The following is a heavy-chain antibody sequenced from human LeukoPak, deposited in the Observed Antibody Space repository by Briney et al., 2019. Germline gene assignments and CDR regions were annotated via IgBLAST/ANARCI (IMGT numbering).Heavy chain of an antibody. CDR2: IYYSGST. Sequence: SETLSLTCTVSGGSISSYYWSWIRQPPGKGLERIGYIYYSGSTNYNPSLKSRVTISVDTSKNQFSLKLSSVTAADTAVYYCARLVPYYDFWSGPSRPFYFDYWGQGTLVTVSS. CDR1: GGSISSYY. D-gene: IGHD3-3*01. CDR3: ARLVPYYDFWSGPSRPFYFDY. V-gene: IGHV4-59*08. J-gene: IGHJ4*02.